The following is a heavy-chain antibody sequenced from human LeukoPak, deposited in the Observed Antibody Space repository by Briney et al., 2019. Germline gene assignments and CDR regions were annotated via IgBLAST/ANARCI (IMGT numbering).Heavy chain of an antibody. J-gene: IGHJ3*02. CDR2: IGWNSDDI. D-gene: IGHD6-25*01. V-gene: IGHV3-9*01. CDR3: AAAVTPLRAFDI. CDR1: GFIIDDYA. Sequence: PGGSLRLSCAASGFIIDDYAMHWVRQAPGKGLEWVSGIGWNSDDIGYADSVKGRFTLSRDNAKNSLDLQMNSLRAEDTAVYYCAAAVTPLRAFDIWGQGTMVTVSS.